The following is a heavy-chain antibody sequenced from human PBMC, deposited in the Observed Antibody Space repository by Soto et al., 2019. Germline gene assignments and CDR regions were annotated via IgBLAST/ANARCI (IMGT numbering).Heavy chain of an antibody. CDR1: GGSISPYY. J-gene: IGHJ5*02. Sequence: SETLSLTCTVSGGSISPYYWSWIRQPPGKGLEWIGFIYYSGRTNYNPSLKSRVSISVDTSKNQFSLQLKSMTAADTAVYYCAKLSCTSSTCYFPGWFDPWGQGTLVTVSS. CDR2: IYYSGRT. D-gene: IGHD2-2*01. V-gene: IGHV4-59*12. CDR3: AKLSCTSSTCYFPGWFDP.